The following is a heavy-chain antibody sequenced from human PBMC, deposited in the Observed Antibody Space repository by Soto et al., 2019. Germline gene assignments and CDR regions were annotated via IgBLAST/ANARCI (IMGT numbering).Heavy chain of an antibody. Sequence: GGSLRLSCAASGFTFSNYGMHWVRQAPGKGLEWVAVIWYDGSNKYYADPVKGRFTISRDNSKNTLYLQINSLRAEDTAVYYCARDDIPGRAVAIYGMDVWGQGTTVTGSS. CDR2: IWYDGSNK. CDR3: ARDDIPGRAVAIYGMDV. CDR1: GFTFSNYG. D-gene: IGHD6-19*01. J-gene: IGHJ6*02. V-gene: IGHV3-33*01.